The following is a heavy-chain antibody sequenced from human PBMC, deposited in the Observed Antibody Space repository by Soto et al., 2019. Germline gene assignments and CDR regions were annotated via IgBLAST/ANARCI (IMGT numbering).Heavy chain of an antibody. CDR2: ISHDGGNK. CDR3: ARGATVTTVFDY. Sequence: QVQLVESGGGVVQPGRSLRLSCAASGFIFSSSVIHWVRQAPGKGLEWVAIISHDGGNKHYADSVKGRFTISRDNSKNTLYLQMNSLRTEDTAVYYCARGATVTTVFDYWGQGTLVTVSS. CDR1: GFIFSSSV. V-gene: IGHV3-30-3*01. D-gene: IGHD4-17*01. J-gene: IGHJ4*02.